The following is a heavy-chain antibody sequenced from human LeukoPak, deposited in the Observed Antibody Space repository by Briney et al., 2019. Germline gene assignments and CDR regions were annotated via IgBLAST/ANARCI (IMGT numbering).Heavy chain of an antibody. CDR3: ARDFTRGIIRFFDY. J-gene: IGHJ4*02. D-gene: IGHD3-10*01. Sequence: PSETLSLTCTVSGGSISSSSYYWGWIRQPPGKGLEWIGNIYYSGSTYYNPSLKSRVTISVDTSKNQFSLRLSSVTAADTAVYYCARDFTRGIIRFFDYWGQGTLVTVSS. V-gene: IGHV4-39*07. CDR1: GGSISSSSYY. CDR2: IYYSGST.